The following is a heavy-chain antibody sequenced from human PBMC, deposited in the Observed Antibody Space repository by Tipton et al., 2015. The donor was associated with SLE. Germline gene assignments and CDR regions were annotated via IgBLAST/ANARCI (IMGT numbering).Heavy chain of an antibody. V-gene: IGHV4-61*01. J-gene: IGHJ4*02. D-gene: IGHD5-12*01. Sequence: TLSLTCTVSGGSISSDSCYWSWIRQPPGKGLEWIGYIYYSGSTNYNPSLKSRVTISVDTSKNQFSLKLSSVTAADTAVYYCARGGIGGYDSFDYWGQGTLVTVSS. CDR2: IYYSGST. CDR3: ARGGIGGYDSFDY. CDR1: GGSISSDSCY.